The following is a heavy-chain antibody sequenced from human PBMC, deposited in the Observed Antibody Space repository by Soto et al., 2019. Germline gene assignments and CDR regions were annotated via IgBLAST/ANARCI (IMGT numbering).Heavy chain of an antibody. D-gene: IGHD3-3*02. V-gene: IGHV3-48*03. CDR1: GFTLSSSC. Sequence: LRRSCSPSGFTLSSSCPKRVCQSPGKALAWVAYICSSGSKTFFAASVKGRFTISRDNAQSSLYLQMSSLRAEDTAIYYCARELAQKGHFWSGFYHGREFWRQGTTVTVSS. J-gene: IGHJ6*01. CDR2: ICSSGSKT. CDR3: ARELAQKGHFWSGFYHGREF.